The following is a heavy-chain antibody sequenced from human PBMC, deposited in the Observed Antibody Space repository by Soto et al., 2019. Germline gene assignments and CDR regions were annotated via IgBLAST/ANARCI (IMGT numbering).Heavy chain of an antibody. V-gene: IGHV4-34*01. CDR3: ARGLSSTSWIFDY. Sequence: PSETLSLTCAVYGGSFSGYYWSWIRQPPGKGLEWIGEINHSGSTNYNPSLKSRVTISVDTSKNQFSLKLSSVTAADTALYYCARGLSSTSWIFDYWGQGTPVTVSS. J-gene: IGHJ4*02. D-gene: IGHD2-2*01. CDR1: GGSFSGYY. CDR2: INHSGST.